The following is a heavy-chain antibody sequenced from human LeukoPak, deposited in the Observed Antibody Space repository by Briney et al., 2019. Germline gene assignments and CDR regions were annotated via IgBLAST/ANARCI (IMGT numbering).Heavy chain of an antibody. V-gene: IGHV1-8*01. CDR1: GYTFTSYD. CDR2: MNPNSGNT. J-gene: IGHJ4*02. D-gene: IGHD3-9*01. Sequence: ASVKVSCKASGYTFTSYDINWVRQATGQGLEWMGWMNPNSGNTGYAQKFQGRVTMTRNTSISTAYMELSSLRSEDTAVYYCARESNLQVLRYFDWRPEADYFDYWGQGTLVTVSS. CDR3: ARESNLQVLRYFDWRPEADYFDY.